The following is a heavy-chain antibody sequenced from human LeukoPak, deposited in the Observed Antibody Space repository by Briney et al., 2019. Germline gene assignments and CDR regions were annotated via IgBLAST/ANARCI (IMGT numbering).Heavy chain of an antibody. Sequence: SVKVSCKASGGTFSSYAISWVRQAPGQGLEWMGRIIPILGIANYAQKFQGRVTITADKSTSTAYMELSSLRSEDTAVYYCARDGLPDYYYGSGGEFWFDPWGQGTLVTVSS. CDR2: IIPILGIA. J-gene: IGHJ5*02. V-gene: IGHV1-69*04. CDR1: GGTFSSYA. CDR3: ARDGLPDYYYGSGGEFWFDP. D-gene: IGHD3-10*01.